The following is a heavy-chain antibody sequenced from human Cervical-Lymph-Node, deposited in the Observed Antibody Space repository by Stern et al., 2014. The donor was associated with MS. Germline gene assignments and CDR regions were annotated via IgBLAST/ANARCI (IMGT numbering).Heavy chain of an antibody. J-gene: IGHJ4*02. V-gene: IGHV4-34*01. Sequence: QVQLQQWGAGLLKPSETLSLTCAVYGGSFSGYYWSWIRQPPGKGLEWIGEINHSGSTNYNPSLKSRVTISVDTSKNHFSLKLSSVTAADTAVYYCACRRRGPIGYWGQGTLVTVSS. CDR1: GGSFSGYY. D-gene: IGHD3-10*01. CDR2: INHSGST. CDR3: ACRRRGPIGY.